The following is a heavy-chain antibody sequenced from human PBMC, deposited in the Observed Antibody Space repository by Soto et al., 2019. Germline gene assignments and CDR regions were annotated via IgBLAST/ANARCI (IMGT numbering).Heavy chain of an antibody. D-gene: IGHD6-19*01. CDR1: GFTFSSSG. CDR2: MSADGGAK. CDR3: VQKRSGKGWYFDS. J-gene: IGHJ4*02. V-gene: IGHV3-30*03. Sequence: GGSLRLSCAASGFTFSSSGMHWVRQAPGKGLEWVALMSADGGAKYYTASVKGRFTISRDNSQNTLYLQMDSLRAEDTAVYYCVQKRSGKGWYFDSWGQGTLVTVSS.